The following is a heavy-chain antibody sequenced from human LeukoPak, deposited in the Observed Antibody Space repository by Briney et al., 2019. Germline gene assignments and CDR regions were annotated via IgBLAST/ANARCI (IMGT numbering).Heavy chain of an antibody. V-gene: IGHV3-7*01. CDR1: GFTFSNYT. Sequence: GGSLRLSCAASGFTFSNYTMNWVRQAPGKGLEWVANIKQDGGMKGYVDSVKGRFTISRDNAKNSLYLQMNSLRADDTAVYFCAMIEQVVSNVEGGYWGQGTLVTVSS. J-gene: IGHJ4*02. CDR2: IKQDGGMK. CDR3: AMIEQVVSNVEGGY. D-gene: IGHD6-6*01.